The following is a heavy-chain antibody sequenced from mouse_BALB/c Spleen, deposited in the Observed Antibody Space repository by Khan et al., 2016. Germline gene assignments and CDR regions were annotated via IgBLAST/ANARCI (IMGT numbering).Heavy chain of an antibody. CDR1: GYSFTGYF. CDR2: INPNNGDT. Sequence: VQLQQSGPELVKPGASVKISCKASGYSFTGYFMNWVKQSHGKSLEWIGRINPNNGDTYYNEKFKGKATLTVDKSSSTAYMQLRSRTSEDSAVYYCGRSTYMFARPLDYWGQGTTLTVSS. V-gene: IGHV1-20*01. J-gene: IGHJ2*01. CDR3: GRSTYMFARPLDY. D-gene: IGHD2-1*01.